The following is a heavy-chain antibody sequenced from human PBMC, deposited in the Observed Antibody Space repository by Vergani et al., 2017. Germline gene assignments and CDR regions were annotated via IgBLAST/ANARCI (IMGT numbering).Heavy chain of an antibody. V-gene: IGHV1-18*01. Sequence: QVQLVQSGAEVKKPGASVKVSCTASGYTFTSYGISWVRQAPGQGLEWMGWISAYNGNTNYAQKLQGRVTMTTDTSTSTAYMELRSLRSDDTAVYYCARVCCSWPRAYYYYGMDVWGQGTTVTVSS. D-gene: IGHD6-13*01. J-gene: IGHJ6*02. CDR2: ISAYNGNT. CDR3: ARVCCSWPRAYYYYGMDV. CDR1: GYTFTSYG.